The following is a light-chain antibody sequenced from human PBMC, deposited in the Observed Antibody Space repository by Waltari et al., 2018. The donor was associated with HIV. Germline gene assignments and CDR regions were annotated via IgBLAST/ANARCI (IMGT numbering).Light chain of an antibody. V-gene: IGLV4-69*01. Sequence: QLVLTQSPSASASLGASVTLTCTLSGGHSNYAIAWHPQQPEKGPRYLMKLNSDGSHSKGDGIPDRFSGSSSGPERYLTISILRSEDEGDYYCQTWGAGILVFGGGTKLTVL. CDR3: QTWGAGILV. CDR1: GGHSNYA. J-gene: IGLJ3*02. CDR2: LNSDGSH.